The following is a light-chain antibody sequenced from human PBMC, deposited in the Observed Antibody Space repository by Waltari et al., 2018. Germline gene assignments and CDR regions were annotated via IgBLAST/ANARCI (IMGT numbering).Light chain of an antibody. CDR3: CSYAVGAIYV. Sequence: QSALTQPASVSGSPGQSITISCTGTSRDVGSYNLVSWYQQHPVKAPKLMIYEGSNRPSGISHRFSGSKSGNTASLTISGLQAEDEADYYCCSYAVGAIYVFGTGTKVTVL. CDR2: EGS. V-gene: IGLV2-23*01. CDR1: SRDVGSYNL. J-gene: IGLJ1*01.